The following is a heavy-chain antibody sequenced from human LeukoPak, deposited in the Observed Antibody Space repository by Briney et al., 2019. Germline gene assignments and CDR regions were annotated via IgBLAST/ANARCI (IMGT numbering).Heavy chain of an antibody. J-gene: IGHJ6*02. CDR3: AKDMGMVRGVIDYYYYGMDV. CDR2: ISWNSGSI. D-gene: IGHD3-10*01. V-gene: IGHV3-9*01. CDR1: GFTFDDYA. Sequence: AGGSLRLSCAASGFTFDDYAMHWVRQAPGKGLEWVSGISWNSGSIGYADSVKGRFTISRDNAKNSLYLQMSSLRAEDTALYYCAKDMGMVRGVIDYYYYGMDVWGQGTTVTVCS.